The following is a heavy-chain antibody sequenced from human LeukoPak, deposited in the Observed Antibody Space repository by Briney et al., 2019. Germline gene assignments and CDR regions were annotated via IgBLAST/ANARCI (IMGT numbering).Heavy chain of an antibody. D-gene: IGHD3-22*01. Sequence: PGGSLRLSCAASGFSFSVCAMHWVRQAPGKGLEWVATISYDGNNKHNTDSVEGRFTISRDNSKNTLYLQMNTLRVEDTAMYYCVRGVTIYDSSGYFDYWGQGTLVTVSS. CDR1: GFSFSVCA. J-gene: IGHJ4*02. V-gene: IGHV3-30-3*01. CDR3: VRGVTIYDSSGYFDY. CDR2: ISYDGNNK.